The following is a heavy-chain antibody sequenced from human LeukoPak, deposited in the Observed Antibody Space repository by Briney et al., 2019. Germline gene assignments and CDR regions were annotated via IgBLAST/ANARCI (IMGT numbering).Heavy chain of an antibody. V-gene: IGHV4-59*01. CDR2: IYYSGST. Sequence: PSETLPLTCTVSGDSISRYYWSWILQPPGKGLEWIGYIYYSGSTNYNPSLKSRVTISLDTSKNQFPLNLRSVTAADTAVYYWARMGGRSTWPTNGMVVWGQGTTVTVSS. CDR1: GDSISRYY. J-gene: IGHJ6*02. D-gene: IGHD6-13*01. CDR3: ARMGGRSTWPTNGMVV.